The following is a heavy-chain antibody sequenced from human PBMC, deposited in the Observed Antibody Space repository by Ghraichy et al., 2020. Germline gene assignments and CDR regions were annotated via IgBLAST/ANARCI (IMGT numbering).Heavy chain of an antibody. Sequence: ASVKVSCKASGYTFTSYAMHWVRQAPGQRLEWMGWINAGNGNTKYSQKFQGRVTITRDTSASTAYMELSSLRSEDTAVYYCARDDSSSWSFFDYWGQGTLVTVSS. J-gene: IGHJ4*02. D-gene: IGHD6-13*01. CDR1: GYTFTSYA. V-gene: IGHV1-3*01. CDR2: INAGNGNT. CDR3: ARDDSSSWSFFDY.